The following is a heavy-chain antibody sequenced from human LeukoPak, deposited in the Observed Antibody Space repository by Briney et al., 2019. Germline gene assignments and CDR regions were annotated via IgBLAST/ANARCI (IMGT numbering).Heavy chain of an antibody. CDR1: GGSFSGYY. J-gene: IGHJ4*02. Sequence: SETLSLTCAVYGGSFSGYYWSWIRQPPGKGLEWIGEINHSGSTNYNPSLKSRVTISADTSKNQFSLKLSSVTAADTAVYYCARVKLPMVRGVIIDYWGQGTLVTVSS. CDR3: ARVKLPMVRGVIIDY. V-gene: IGHV4-34*01. D-gene: IGHD3-10*01. CDR2: INHSGST.